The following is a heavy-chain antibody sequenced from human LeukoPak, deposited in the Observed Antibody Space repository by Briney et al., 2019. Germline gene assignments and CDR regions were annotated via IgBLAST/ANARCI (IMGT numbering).Heavy chain of an antibody. CDR3: AREVREGFWSGYQH. CDR1: GLTFSNYW. Sequence: GGSLRLSCAASGLTFSNYWMHWVRQAPGKGLVWVSRINSDGSSTIYADSVKGRFTISRDNSKNTLYLQMNSLRAEDTAVYYCAREVREGFWSGYQHWGQGTLVTVSS. D-gene: IGHD3-3*01. V-gene: IGHV3-74*01. CDR2: INSDGSST. J-gene: IGHJ1*01.